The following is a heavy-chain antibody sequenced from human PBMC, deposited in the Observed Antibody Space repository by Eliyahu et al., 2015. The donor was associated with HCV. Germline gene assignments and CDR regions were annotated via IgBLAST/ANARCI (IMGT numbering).Heavy chain of an antibody. D-gene: IGHD5-18*01. CDR1: GGSISSXCYY. V-gene: IGHV4-39*01. Sequence: QLQLQESGPGLVKPSETLSLTCTVXGGSISSXCYYWGWIRXPPGKGLGWIGXXYYSGSTYYNPSLXSRVTISVDTSKNQFSLKLSSVTAADTAVYYCARRGRGIQLNDYWGQGTLVTVSS. CDR3: ARRGRGIQLNDY. J-gene: IGHJ4*02. CDR2: XYYSGST.